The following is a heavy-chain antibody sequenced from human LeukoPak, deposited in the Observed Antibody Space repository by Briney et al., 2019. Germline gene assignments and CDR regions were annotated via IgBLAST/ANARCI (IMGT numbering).Heavy chain of an antibody. CDR2: MNQDGSAK. Sequence: GGSLRLSCAASGFTFSDSWMSWVRQAPGKGLEWVANMNQDGSAKDYVDSVKGRFTISRDNARNSLYLQMSSLRAEDTAVYYCATYTHWVAGDVWGQGTTVTLSS. CDR3: ATYTHWVAGDV. J-gene: IGHJ6*02. CDR1: GFTFSDSW. V-gene: IGHV3-7*01. D-gene: IGHD3-16*01.